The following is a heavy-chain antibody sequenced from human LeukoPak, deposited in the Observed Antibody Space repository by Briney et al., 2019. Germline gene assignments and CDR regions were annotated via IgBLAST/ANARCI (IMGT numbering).Heavy chain of an antibody. J-gene: IGHJ3*02. D-gene: IGHD5-12*01. Sequence: PGGSLRLSCAASGFTFSSYGIHWVRQAPGKGLEWVAVISYDGSNKYYADSVKGRFTISRDNSKNTLYLQMNSLRAEDTAVYYCAKGRSVATNYDAFDIWGQGTMVTVSS. V-gene: IGHV3-30*18. CDR3: AKGRSVATNYDAFDI. CDR2: ISYDGSNK. CDR1: GFTFSSYG.